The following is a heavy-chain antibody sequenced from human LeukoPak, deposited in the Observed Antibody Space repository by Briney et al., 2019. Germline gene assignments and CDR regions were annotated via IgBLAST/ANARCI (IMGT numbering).Heavy chain of an antibody. V-gene: IGHV3-23*01. Sequence: PGGSLRLSCAASGFTFSSHAMSWVRQAPGKGLEWVSGISVSGTGTYYADSVKGRFTISRDNSKNTLYLQMYSLRAEDTALYYCAKGSIDFDYWGQGTLVTVSS. D-gene: IGHD2-21*01. CDR1: GFTFSSHA. CDR3: AKGSIDFDY. CDR2: ISVSGTGT. J-gene: IGHJ4*02.